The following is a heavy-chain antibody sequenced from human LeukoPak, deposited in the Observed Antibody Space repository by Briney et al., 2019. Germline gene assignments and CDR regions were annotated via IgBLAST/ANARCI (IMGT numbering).Heavy chain of an antibody. Sequence: GGSLRLSCAASGFTFSSYWMHWVRQAPGKELVWVSRINSDGSSTSYADSVKGRFTISRDNAKNTLYLQMNSLRAEDTAVYYCARDRYSYGFRAFDYWGQGTLVTVSS. CDR1: GFTFSSYW. V-gene: IGHV3-74*01. CDR2: INSDGSST. CDR3: ARDRYSYGFRAFDY. D-gene: IGHD5-18*01. J-gene: IGHJ4*02.